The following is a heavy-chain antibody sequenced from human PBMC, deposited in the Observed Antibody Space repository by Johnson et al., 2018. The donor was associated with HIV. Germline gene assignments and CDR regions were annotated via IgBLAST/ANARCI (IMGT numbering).Heavy chain of an antibody. D-gene: IGHD1-26*01. CDR3: ARSYSGSTWDAFDI. Sequence: QVQLVESGGGVVQPGRSLRLSCAASGFTFSSYGMAWVRQAPGKGLEWVTVISFAGVKKYYADSVKGRFTISRDNSKGTLYLQMDGLRPEDTALYYCARSYSGSTWDAFDIWGQGTLVTVSS. V-gene: IGHV3-30*03. J-gene: IGHJ3*02. CDR2: ISFAGVKK. CDR1: GFTFSSYG.